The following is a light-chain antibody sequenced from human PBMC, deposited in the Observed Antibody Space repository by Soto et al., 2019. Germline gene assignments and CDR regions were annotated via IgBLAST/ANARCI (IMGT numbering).Light chain of an antibody. J-gene: IGKJ1*01. Sequence: DIQMTQSPSTLSASVGDRVTITCRASQSIHTWLAWYRQKPGKAPKLLVFDASNLESGVPSRVTGSGSGTEFTLTINSLQPDDFATYYCQQSNTYSRTFGQGTKVEIK. V-gene: IGKV1-5*01. CDR1: QSIHTW. CDR2: DAS. CDR3: QQSNTYSRT.